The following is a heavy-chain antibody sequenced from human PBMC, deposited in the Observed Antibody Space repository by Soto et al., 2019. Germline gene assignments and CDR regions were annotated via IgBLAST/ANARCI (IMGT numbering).Heavy chain of an antibody. J-gene: IGHJ3*02. CDR2: ISSSGSTI. Sequence: GVSLRLSCAASGFTFSSYEMNWVRQAPGKGLEWVSYISSSGSTIYYADSVKGRFTISRDNAKNSLYLQMNSLRAEDTAVYYCARIVVVPAATDAFDIWGQGTMVTVSS. CDR1: GFTFSSYE. D-gene: IGHD2-2*01. V-gene: IGHV3-48*03. CDR3: ARIVVVPAATDAFDI.